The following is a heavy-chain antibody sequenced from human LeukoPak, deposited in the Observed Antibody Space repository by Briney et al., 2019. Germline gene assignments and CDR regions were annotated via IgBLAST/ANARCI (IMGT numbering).Heavy chain of an antibody. CDR3: AREATGHWFDP. J-gene: IGHJ5*02. CDR1: GGTFSSYA. Sequence: SVRVSCKASGGTFSSYAISWVRQAPGQGLEWMGGIIPIFGTANYAQKLQGRVTMTTDTSTSTAYMELRSLRSDDTAVYYCAREATGHWFDPWGQGTLVTVSS. CDR2: IIPIFGTA. V-gene: IGHV1-69*05.